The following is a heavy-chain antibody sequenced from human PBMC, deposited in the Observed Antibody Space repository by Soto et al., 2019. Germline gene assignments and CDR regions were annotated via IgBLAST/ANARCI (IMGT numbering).Heavy chain of an antibody. V-gene: IGHV3-15*07. CDR1: GFTFSNAW. J-gene: IGHJ4*02. D-gene: IGHD2-15*01. CDR3: TTDARLGYCSGGSCYSDEYYNY. CDR2: IKSKTDGGTT. Sequence: LRLSCAASGFTFSNAWLNWVGQAPGKGLEWVGRIKSKTDGGTTDYAAPVKGRFTISRDDSKNTLYLQMNSLKTEDTAVYYCTTDARLGYCSGGSCYSDEYYNYWGQGTLVTVSS.